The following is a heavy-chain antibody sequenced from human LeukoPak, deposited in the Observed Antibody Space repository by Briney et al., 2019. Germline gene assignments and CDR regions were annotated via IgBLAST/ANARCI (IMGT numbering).Heavy chain of an antibody. CDR1: GYTFTSYY. V-gene: IGHV1-2*02. J-gene: IGHJ4*02. D-gene: IGHD2-15*01. CDR3: ARGRAGYCSGGSCPYYFDY. CDR2: INPNSGGT. Sequence: ASVKVSCKASGYTFTSYYMHWVRRAPGQGLEWMGWINPNSGGTNYAQKFQGRVTMTRDTSISTAYMELSRLRSDDTAVYYCARGRAGYCSGGSCPYYFDYWGQGTLVTVSS.